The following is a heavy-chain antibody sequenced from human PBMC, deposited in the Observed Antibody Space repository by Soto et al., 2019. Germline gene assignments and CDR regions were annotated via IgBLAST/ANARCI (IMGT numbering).Heavy chain of an antibody. CDR2: IDQDGNDK. CDR1: GFTFFSYW. D-gene: IGHD3-3*01. Sequence: GGSLRLSCAASGFTFFSYWMTWVRQAPGKGLEWVASIDQDGNDKYYLGSVKGRFAISRDNAKNTLYLQMNSLRAEDTAVYYCARGLGSGYLPFNYYYYGMDVWGQGTTVTVSS. J-gene: IGHJ6*02. V-gene: IGHV3-7*01. CDR3: ARGLGSGYLPFNYYYYGMDV.